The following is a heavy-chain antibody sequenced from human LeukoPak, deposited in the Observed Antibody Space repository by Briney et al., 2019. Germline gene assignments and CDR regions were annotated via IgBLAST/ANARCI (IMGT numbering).Heavy chain of an antibody. J-gene: IGHJ4*02. V-gene: IGHV4-59*08. CDR2: IYSSGST. D-gene: IGHD3-10*01. CDR1: GGSISNCY. CDR3: ARLRTRGSESYSDFDY. Sequence: SETLSLTCTVSGGSISNCYWTWIRQPPGKGLEWIGYIYSSGSTKYNPSLKSRVIISVDTSKNQFSLKLSSVTAADTAVYFCARLRTRGSESYSDFDYWGQGTLVTVSS.